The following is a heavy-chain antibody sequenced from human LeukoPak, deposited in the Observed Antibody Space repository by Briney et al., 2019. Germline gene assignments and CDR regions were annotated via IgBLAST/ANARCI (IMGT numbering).Heavy chain of an antibody. CDR3: ARDLGQYYDTSDNWFDP. V-gene: IGHV3-74*01. CDR1: GFTFSSFW. CDR2: INIDVSST. Sequence: GGSLRLSCAASGFTFSSFWMHWVRQAPGKGLVWVSRINIDVSSTSYADSVKGRFTISRDNAKNTLNLQMNSLRAEDTAVYYCARDLGQYYDTSDNWFDPWGQGTLVTVSS. J-gene: IGHJ5*02. D-gene: IGHD3-22*01.